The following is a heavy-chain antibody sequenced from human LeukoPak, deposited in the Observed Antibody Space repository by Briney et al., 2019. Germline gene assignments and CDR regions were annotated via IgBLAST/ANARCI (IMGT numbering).Heavy chain of an antibody. CDR3: AAQWELPTEGFDY. Sequence: GGSLRLSCAASGFTLSSYWMSWVRQAPGKGLEWVANIKQDGSEKYYVDSVKGRFTISRDNAKNSLYLQMNSLRAEDTAVYYCAAQWELPTEGFDYWGQGTLVTVSS. J-gene: IGHJ4*02. CDR2: IKQDGSEK. V-gene: IGHV3-7*01. CDR1: GFTLSSYW. D-gene: IGHD1-26*01.